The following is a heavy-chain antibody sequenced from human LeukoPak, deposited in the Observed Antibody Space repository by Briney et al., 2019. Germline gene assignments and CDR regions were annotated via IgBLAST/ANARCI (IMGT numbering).Heavy chain of an antibody. CDR3: ARVHYYGSGSYYNWFDP. Sequence: ASVKVSCKASGGTFSSYAISWVRQAPGQGLEWMGGIIPIFGTANYAQEFQGRVTITADESTSTAYMELSSLRSEDTAVYYCARVHYYGSGSYYNWFDPWGQGTLVTVSS. J-gene: IGHJ5*02. D-gene: IGHD3-10*01. V-gene: IGHV1-69*13. CDR1: GGTFSSYA. CDR2: IIPIFGTA.